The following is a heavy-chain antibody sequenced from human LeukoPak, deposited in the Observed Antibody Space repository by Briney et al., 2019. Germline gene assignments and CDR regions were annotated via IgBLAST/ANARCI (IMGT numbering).Heavy chain of an antibody. CDR3: ARDDRYYDILMDV. CDR1: GFTFSSYA. D-gene: IGHD3-9*01. V-gene: IGHV3-30-3*01. J-gene: IGHJ6*02. CDR2: ISYDGSNK. Sequence: PGRSLRLSCAASGFTFSSYAMHWVRQAPGKGLEWVAVISYDGSNKYYADSVKGRFTISRDNSKNTLYLQMNSLRAEDTAVYYCARDDRYYDILMDVWGQGTTVTVSS.